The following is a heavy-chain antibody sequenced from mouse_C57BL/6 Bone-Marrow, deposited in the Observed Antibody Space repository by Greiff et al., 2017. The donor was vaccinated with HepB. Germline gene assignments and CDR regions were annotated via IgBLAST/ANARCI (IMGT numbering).Heavy chain of an antibody. CDR3: ARNNYYRNPYYFDY. CDR1: GYTFTSYG. CDR2: LYPRSGNT. V-gene: IGHV1-81*01. D-gene: IGHD2-5*01. Sequence: LVESGAELARPGASVKLSCKASGYTFTSYGISWVKQRTGQGLEWIGELYPRSGNTYYNEKFKGKATLTADKSSSTAYMELRSLTSEDSAVYFCARNNYYRNPYYFDYWGQGTTLTVSS. J-gene: IGHJ2*01.